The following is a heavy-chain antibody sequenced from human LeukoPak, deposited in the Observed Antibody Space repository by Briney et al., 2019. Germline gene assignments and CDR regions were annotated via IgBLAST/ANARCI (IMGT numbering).Heavy chain of an antibody. J-gene: IGHJ4*02. CDR3: ARALAAAWGQLIGFDY. Sequence: PSETLSLTCTVSGGSISSSSYYWGWIRQPPGKGLEWIGSIYYSGSTYYNPSLKSRVTISVDTSKNQFSLKLSSVTAADTAVYYCARALAAAWGQLIGFDYWGQGTLVTVSS. V-gene: IGHV4-39*07. D-gene: IGHD6-13*01. CDR2: IYYSGST. CDR1: GGSISSSSYY.